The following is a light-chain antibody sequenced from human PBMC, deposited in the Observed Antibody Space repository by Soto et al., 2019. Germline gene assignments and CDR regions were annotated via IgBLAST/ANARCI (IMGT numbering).Light chain of an antibody. CDR3: QHYGGMWA. J-gene: IGKJ1*01. V-gene: IGKV1-5*01. Sequence: DIQMTQSPSTLSASVGDRVTITCRASQSISSRLAWYQQKPGKAPKVLIYDASSLESGVPSRFSGSGSGTEFILTISSLQPDDFATYCCQHYGGMWAFGQGTKVEVK. CDR1: QSISSR. CDR2: DAS.